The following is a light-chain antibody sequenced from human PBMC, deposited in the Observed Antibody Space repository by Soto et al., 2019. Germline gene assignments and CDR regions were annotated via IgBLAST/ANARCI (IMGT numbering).Light chain of an antibody. CDR3: QHYATSPRT. V-gene: IGKV3-20*01. CDR1: RSISSSY. J-gene: IGKJ1*01. Sequence: SLSPGERATLSCRTSRSISSSYLAWYQQKAGQAPRLLIYGASSRANGIPDRFSGSGSGTDFTLTITRLEPEDFAVYYCQHYATSPRTFGQGTKVEVK. CDR2: GAS.